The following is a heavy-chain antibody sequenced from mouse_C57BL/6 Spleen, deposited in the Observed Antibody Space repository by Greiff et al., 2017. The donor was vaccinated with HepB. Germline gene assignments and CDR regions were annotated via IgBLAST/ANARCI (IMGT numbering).Heavy chain of an antibody. D-gene: IGHD1-1*01. CDR1: GYTFTSYW. Sequence: VQLQQSGAELVKPGASVKMSCKASGYTFTSYWITWVKQRPGQGLEWIGDIYPGSGSTNYNEKFKSKATLTVDTSSSTAYMQLSSLTSEDSAVYYCAREALRRRVEDYWGQGTTLTVSS. V-gene: IGHV1-55*01. CDR3: AREALRRRVEDY. CDR2: IYPGSGST. J-gene: IGHJ2*01.